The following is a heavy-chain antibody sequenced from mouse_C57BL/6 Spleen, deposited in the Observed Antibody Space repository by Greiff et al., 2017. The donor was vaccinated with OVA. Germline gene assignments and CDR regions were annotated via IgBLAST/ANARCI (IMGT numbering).Heavy chain of an antibody. CDR2: LWSGGST. Sequence: LLDSGPGLVQPSQSLSITCPVSGFSLPSYGVHWVRQSPGKGLEWLGVLWSGGSTDYNAAFISRLSISKDNSKSQVFFKMNSLQADDTAIYYCARNYYYGYWYFDVWGTGTTVTVSS. CDR3: ARNYYYGYWYFDV. D-gene: IGHD1-1*01. V-gene: IGHV2-2*01. J-gene: IGHJ1*03. CDR1: GFSLPSYG.